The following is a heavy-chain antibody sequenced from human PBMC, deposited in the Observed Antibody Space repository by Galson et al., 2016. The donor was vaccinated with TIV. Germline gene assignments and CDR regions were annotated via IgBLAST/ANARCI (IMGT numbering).Heavy chain of an antibody. CDR3: AKDAAYNYCFFDL. D-gene: IGHD5-18*01. V-gene: IGHV3-30*02. Sequence: SLRLSCAASDFTFSTYGMHWVRQAPGKGLEWVAFIQNDGSNKDFPDSVKDRFTISRDNSNNTLYLHLNSLRAEDTAVYYCAKDAAYNYCFFDLWGRGTLVTVSS. CDR2: IQNDGSNK. J-gene: IGHJ2*01. CDR1: DFTFSTYG.